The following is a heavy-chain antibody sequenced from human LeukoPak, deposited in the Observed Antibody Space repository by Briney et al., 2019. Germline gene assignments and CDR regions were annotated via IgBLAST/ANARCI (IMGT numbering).Heavy chain of an antibody. V-gene: IGHV4-59*01. J-gene: IGHJ5*02. D-gene: IGHD4-17*01. CDR1: GGSISSYY. Sequence: SETLSLTCTVSGGSISSYYWSWIRQPPGKGLEWIGYMYNSGSTNYNPSLKSRVTISIDTSMNQFSLKLSSVTAADTAVYYCARVPHFGDYGWFDPWGQGTLVTVSS. CDR2: MYNSGST. CDR3: ARVPHFGDYGWFDP.